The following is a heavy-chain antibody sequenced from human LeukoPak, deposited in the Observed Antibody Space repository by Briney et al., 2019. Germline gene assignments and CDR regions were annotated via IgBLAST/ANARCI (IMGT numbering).Heavy chain of an antibody. J-gene: IGHJ3*02. CDR2: INHGGSP. Sequence: SETLSLTCAVYGGSFSNYYWTWIRQPPGKGLEWIGEINHGGSPNYSPSLKSRVTISVDTSKSQFSLKLTSVTAADTAVYYCARDLVTVTKGFDIWGQGTMVSVSS. D-gene: IGHD4-17*01. V-gene: IGHV4-34*01. CDR1: GGSFSNYY. CDR3: ARDLVTVTKGFDI.